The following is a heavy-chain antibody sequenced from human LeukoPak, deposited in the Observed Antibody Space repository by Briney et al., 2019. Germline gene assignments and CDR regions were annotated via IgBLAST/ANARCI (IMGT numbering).Heavy chain of an antibody. CDR3: ARERFYDYGPFDY. CDR2: IYNRGST. D-gene: IGHD4-17*01. V-gene: IGHV4-4*07. Sequence: PSETLSLTCTVSGDSISSYYWSWIRQPAGKGLEWIGRIYNRGSTNYNPSLKSRVTMSVDTSKNQFSLRLSSVTAADTAVYYCARERFYDYGPFDYWGQGTLVTVSS. J-gene: IGHJ4*02. CDR1: GDSISSYY.